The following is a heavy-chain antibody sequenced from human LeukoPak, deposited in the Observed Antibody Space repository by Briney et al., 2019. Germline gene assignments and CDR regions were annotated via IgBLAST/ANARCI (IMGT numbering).Heavy chain of an antibody. D-gene: IGHD3-22*01. CDR1: GFTFSSYW. V-gene: IGHV3-7*01. CDR3: VRLDRSGYMDY. Sequence: GGSLRLSCAASGFTFSSYWMTWVRQAPGKGLEWVANMKQDGSEKNYVDSVKGRFTISRDNAKNSLYLQMNSLSAEDTAIYYCVRLDRSGYMDYWGQGNLLAVSS. J-gene: IGHJ4*02. CDR2: MKQDGSEK.